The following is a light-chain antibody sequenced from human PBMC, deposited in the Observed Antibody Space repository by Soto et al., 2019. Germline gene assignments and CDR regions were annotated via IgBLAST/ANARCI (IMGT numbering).Light chain of an antibody. CDR1: SNNVGSYNF. Sequence: QSVLTQPASVSGSRGQSITISCTGTSNNVGSYNFVSWYRQYPGKAPELIIYEVSQRPSTFFNRFSGSKSGNTASLTISGLQSDDEADYYCCSYADNNALVFGGGTKVTVL. V-gene: IGLV2-23*02. CDR2: EVS. CDR3: CSYADNNALV. J-gene: IGLJ3*02.